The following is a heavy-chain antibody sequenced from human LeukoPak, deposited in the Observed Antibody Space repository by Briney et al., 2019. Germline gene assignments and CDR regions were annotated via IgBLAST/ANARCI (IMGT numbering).Heavy chain of an antibody. Sequence: ASVKVSCKASGGTFSSYAISWMRQAPGQGLEWMGGIIPIFGTANYAQKFQGRVTITADESTSTAYMELSSLRSEDTAVCYCARALDPYCSSTSCYTGLDYWGQGTLVTVSS. V-gene: IGHV1-69*01. J-gene: IGHJ4*02. CDR2: IIPIFGTA. CDR3: ARALDPYCSSTSCYTGLDY. D-gene: IGHD2-2*02. CDR1: GGTFSSYA.